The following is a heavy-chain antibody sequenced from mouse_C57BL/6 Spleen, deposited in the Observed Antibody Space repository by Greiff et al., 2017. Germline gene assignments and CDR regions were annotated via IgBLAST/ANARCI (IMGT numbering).Heavy chain of an antibody. J-gene: IGHJ1*03. D-gene: IGHD2-5*01. V-gene: IGHV5-6*01. CDR3: ARHRGSNYSYWYFDV. CDR2: ISSGGSYT. CDR1: GFTFSSYG. Sequence: EVHLVESGGDLVKPGGSLKLSCAASGFTFSSYGMSWVRQTPDKRLEWVATISSGGSYTYYPDSVKGRFTISRDNAKNTLYLQMSSLKSEDTAMYYCARHRGSNYSYWYFDVWGTGTTVTVSS.